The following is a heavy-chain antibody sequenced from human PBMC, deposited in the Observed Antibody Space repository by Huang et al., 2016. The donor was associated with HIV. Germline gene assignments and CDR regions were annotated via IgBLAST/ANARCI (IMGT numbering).Heavy chain of an antibody. CDR3: ATSTPDVGAGVLRSSFDI. D-gene: IGHD2-15*01. Sequence: VQLVESGAELKKPGASVRVSCKVSGYTVSELSLHWGRQAPEKGLEWVVGFDPEEGETIYAQSLQGRFPLTEGTSTDTAYMELSRLSPEYTAVYYCATSTPDVGAGVLRSSFDIWGQGTMVTVSS. J-gene: IGHJ3*02. CDR2: FDPEEGET. V-gene: IGHV1-24*01. CDR1: GYTVSELS.